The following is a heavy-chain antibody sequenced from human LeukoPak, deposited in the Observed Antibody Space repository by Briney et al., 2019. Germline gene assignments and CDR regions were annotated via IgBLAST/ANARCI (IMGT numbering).Heavy chain of an antibody. D-gene: IGHD3-10*01. CDR3: ARHSNYASGSTAKGLFDY. J-gene: IGHJ4*02. CDR2: VYYTGTT. CDR1: GASVRISNYY. Sequence: PSETLSLTCTVSGASVRISNYYWGWIRQPPGKGLEWIASVYYTGTTYYNPSLKSRVTIFVETSKNQVSLRLSSATAADTAVYYCARHSNYASGSTAKGLFDYWGQGTLVSVSS. V-gene: IGHV4-39*01.